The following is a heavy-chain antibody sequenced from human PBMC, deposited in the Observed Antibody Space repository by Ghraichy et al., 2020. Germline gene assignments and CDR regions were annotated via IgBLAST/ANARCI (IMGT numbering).Heavy chain of an antibody. D-gene: IGHD6-19*01. Sequence: SQTLSLTCAISGDSVSSNSAAWNWIRQSPSIGLKWLRRTYCRSKWYNDYTVSVKSRITINPDTSKNQFSLQLNSVTPEDTAVYYCARDRDSSGWYGVNLFDYWGQGTLVTVSS. CDR1: GDSVSSNSAA. J-gene: IGHJ4*02. V-gene: IGHV6-1*01. CDR2: TYCRSKWYN. CDR3: ARDRDSSGWYGVNLFDY.